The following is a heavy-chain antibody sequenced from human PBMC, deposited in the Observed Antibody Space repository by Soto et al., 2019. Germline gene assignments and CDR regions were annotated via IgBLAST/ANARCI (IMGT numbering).Heavy chain of an antibody. D-gene: IGHD5-12*01. CDR1: GFTFDDYG. CDR3: AKNGLDNSPSAIDS. Sequence: GGSLRLSCAASGFTFDDYGMHWVRQAPGKGLDWVSGITGNAGNTYYVDSVKGRFTISRDNAKSMVFLQMNSLRAEDTALYYCAKNGLDNSPSAIDSWGPGTLVTVSS. CDR2: ITGNAGNT. V-gene: IGHV3-9*01. J-gene: IGHJ4*02.